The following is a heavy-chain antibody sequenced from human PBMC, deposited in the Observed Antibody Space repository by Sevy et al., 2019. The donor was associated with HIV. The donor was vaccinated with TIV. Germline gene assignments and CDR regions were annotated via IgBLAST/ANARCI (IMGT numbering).Heavy chain of an antibody. D-gene: IGHD3-3*01. Sequence: SETLSLTCTVSGDSISNYYWSWIRQPAGKGLEWIGRIYDSGSATYNPSLESRVTMSADTTKNQLSLKLNSVTAADTAVYYCPRDRVTIFGVTIDYYFDYWGQGTLVTVSS. CDR2: IYDSGSA. CDR1: GDSISNYY. J-gene: IGHJ4*02. V-gene: IGHV4-4*07. CDR3: PRDRVTIFGVTIDYYFDY.